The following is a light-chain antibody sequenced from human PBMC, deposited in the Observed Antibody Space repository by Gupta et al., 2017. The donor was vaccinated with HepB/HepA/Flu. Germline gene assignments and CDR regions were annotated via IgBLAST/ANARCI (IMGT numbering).Light chain of an antibody. CDR1: SSTVGRDN. CDR2: NDV. CDR3: AASDNSRSACV. Sequence: QPVLTQPPSASGTPGPRVAISCSGSSSTVGRDNVYWYRQLPGTAPKLLIYNDVRRRSGVPDRFSGSKYGTSASLAISGLRSEDEADYYCAASDNSRSACVFGTGTWVTVL. J-gene: IGLJ1*01. V-gene: IGLV1-47*02.